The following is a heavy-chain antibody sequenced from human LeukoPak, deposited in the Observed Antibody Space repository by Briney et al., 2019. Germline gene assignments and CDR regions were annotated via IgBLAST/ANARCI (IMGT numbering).Heavy chain of an antibody. Sequence: SETLSLTCTISGGSISNYYWNWIRQPPGKGLEWIGDTYYTGSTNYNPSLKSRVTILLDTSKNQFSLNLSSVTAADTAVYYCARSSNNWDNWFDPWGQGALVTVSS. J-gene: IGHJ5*02. CDR3: ARSSNNWDNWFDP. CDR2: TYYTGST. D-gene: IGHD1-1*01. V-gene: IGHV4-59*01. CDR1: GGSISNYY.